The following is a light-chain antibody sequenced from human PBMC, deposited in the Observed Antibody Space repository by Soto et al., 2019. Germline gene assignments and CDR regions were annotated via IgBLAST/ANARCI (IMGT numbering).Light chain of an antibody. J-gene: IGLJ3*02. Sequence: QSVLTQPPSVSGAPGQRVTISCTGSSSNTGAGYDVHWYQQLPGTVPELLIYANNNRPPGVPDRFSGSKSGTAASLAITGLLAEDEADYYCQSYDRFLSAWVFGGGTKLTVL. CDR1: SSNTGAGYD. CDR2: ANN. V-gene: IGLV1-40*01. CDR3: QSYDRFLSAWV.